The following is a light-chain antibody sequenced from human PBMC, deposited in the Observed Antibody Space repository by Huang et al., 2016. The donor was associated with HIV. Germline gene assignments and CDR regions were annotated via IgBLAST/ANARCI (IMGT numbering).Light chain of an antibody. CDR2: GAS. CDR3: QQYGASPFT. J-gene: IGKJ2*01. Sequence: EIVLTQSPGTLSLSPGQRATLPCRASQSVTGSYLAWYQQKLGQAPRLLFYGASSRATGIPDRFRGSGSGTDFTLTISRLEPEDFAVYYCQQYGASPFTFGQGTKLEIK. V-gene: IGKV3-20*01. CDR1: QSVTGSY.